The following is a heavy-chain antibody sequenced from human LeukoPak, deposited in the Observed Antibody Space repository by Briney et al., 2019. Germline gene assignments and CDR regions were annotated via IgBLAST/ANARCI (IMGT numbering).Heavy chain of an antibody. CDR1: GYTFTGYY. V-gene: IGHV1-2*02. J-gene: IGHJ5*02. CDR2: INPNSGAT. CDR3: AREPTSGCYYGTFDP. D-gene: IGHD1-26*01. Sequence: ASVKLSSKASGYTFTGYYMHWVRQAPGQGLEWMGWINPNSGATNYAQKFQGRITMTRDTSINTAYMELRRLRSDDTAVYYCAREPTSGCYYGTFDPWGQGTLVTVSS.